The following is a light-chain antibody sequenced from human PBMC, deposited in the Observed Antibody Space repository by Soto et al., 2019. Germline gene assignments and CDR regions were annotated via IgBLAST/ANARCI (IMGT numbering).Light chain of an antibody. V-gene: IGKV1-5*01. Sequence: DIQMTQSPSTLSAFVGDRVTITCRASQSISSWLAWYQQKPGKAPKLLIYDASSLESGVPSRFSGSGSGTEFTLTITSLQPDDSATYYCQQCNRYPITFGQGTKVDIK. CDR3: QQCNRYPIT. CDR2: DAS. CDR1: QSISSW. J-gene: IGKJ1*01.